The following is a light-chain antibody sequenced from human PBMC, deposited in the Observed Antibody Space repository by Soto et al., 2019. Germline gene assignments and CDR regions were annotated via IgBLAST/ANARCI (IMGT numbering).Light chain of an antibody. CDR2: GSY. J-gene: IGLJ1*01. V-gene: IGLV1-40*01. CDR3: QSYDSSLSAWV. CDR1: SSNIGAGSD. Sequence: QSVLTQPPSVSGAPGQWVTISCTGSSSNIGAGSDVHWYQQVPGTAPKLLVYGSYNRPSGVPDRFSGSKSGTSASLAITGLQAGDEADFYCQSYDSSLSAWVFGTGTKVTVL.